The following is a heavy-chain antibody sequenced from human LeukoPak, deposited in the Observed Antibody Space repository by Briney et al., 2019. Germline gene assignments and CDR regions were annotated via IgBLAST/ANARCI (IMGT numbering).Heavy chain of an antibody. CDR2: INWNGGST. V-gene: IGHV3-20*04. J-gene: IGHJ6*03. Sequence: GGSLRLSCAASGFTFDDYIMHWVRQAPGKGLEWVSGINWNGGSTGYADSVKGRFTISRDNAKNSLYLQMNSLRAEGTALYYCARGVVAGQYYYYMDVWGKGTTVTVSS. CDR1: GFTFDDYI. D-gene: IGHD6-19*01. CDR3: ARGVVAGQYYYYMDV.